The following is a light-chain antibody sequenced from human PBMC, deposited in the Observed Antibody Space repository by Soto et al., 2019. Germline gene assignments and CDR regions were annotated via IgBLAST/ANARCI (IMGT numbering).Light chain of an antibody. V-gene: IGLV2-14*01. CDR2: EVS. CDR1: SSDVGGYKY. CDR3: SSYASRNTYV. Sequence: QSVLTQPASVSGSPGQSITISCTGTSSDVGGYKYVSWYQQHPGKAPKLMIYEVSNRPSGVSNRFSGSKSGNTASLTISGLQADDEAYYYCSSYASRNTYVFATGTKLTVL. J-gene: IGLJ1*01.